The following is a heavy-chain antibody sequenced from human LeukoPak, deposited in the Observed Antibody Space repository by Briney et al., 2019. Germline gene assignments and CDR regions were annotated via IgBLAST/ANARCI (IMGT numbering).Heavy chain of an antibody. CDR1: GFTVSSNY. CDR2: IYAGGST. V-gene: IGHV3-53*01. CDR3: ARDGIAAAATDYYYYMDV. D-gene: IGHD6-13*01. Sequence: GGSLRLSCAASGFTVSSNYMTWVRQAPGKGLEWVSVIYAGGSTYYADSVKGRFTISRDNAKNSLYLQMNSLRAEDTAVYYCARDGIAAAATDYYYYMDVWGKGTTVTVSS. J-gene: IGHJ6*03.